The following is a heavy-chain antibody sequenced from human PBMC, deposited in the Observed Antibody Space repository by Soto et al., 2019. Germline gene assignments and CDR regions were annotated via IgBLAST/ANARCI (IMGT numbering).Heavy chain of an antibody. CDR2: VYYSGSA. D-gene: IGHD2-2*01. J-gene: IGHJ4*02. Sequence: SETLSLTCTVSGGSISSGDYIWSWIRQPPGKGLEWIGYVYYSGSAYYNPSLKSRITISVDTSKNQFSLKLSSVTAADTAVYYCARVGFVLVPAATYYFDYWGQGTLVTVSS. V-gene: IGHV4-30-4*01. CDR1: GGSISSGDYI. CDR3: ARVGFVLVPAATYYFDY.